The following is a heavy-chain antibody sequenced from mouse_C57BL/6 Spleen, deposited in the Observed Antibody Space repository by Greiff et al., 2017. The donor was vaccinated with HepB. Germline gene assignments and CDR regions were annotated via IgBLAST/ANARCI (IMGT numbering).Heavy chain of an antibody. D-gene: IGHD1-1*01. CDR3: ARSDYGSSPWFAY. Sequence: QVQLQQSGAELVRPGPSVKMSCKASGYTFTNYWIGWAKQRPGHGLEWIGDIYPGGGYTNYNEKFKGKATLTADKSSSTAYMQFSSLTSEDSAIYYCARSDYGSSPWFAYWGQGTLVTVSA. CDR2: IYPGGGYT. V-gene: IGHV1-63*01. J-gene: IGHJ3*01. CDR1: GYTFTNYW.